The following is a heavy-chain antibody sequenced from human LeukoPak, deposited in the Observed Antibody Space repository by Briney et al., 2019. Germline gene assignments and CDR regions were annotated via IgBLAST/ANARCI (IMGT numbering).Heavy chain of an antibody. Sequence: SETLSLTCTVSGYSISSGYYWGWIRQPPGKGLEWIGSIYHSGSAYYNPSLKSRVTISVDTSKNQFSLRLSSVTAADTAVYYCTRGGELMNFWGQGTLVTVSS. J-gene: IGHJ4*02. CDR3: TRGGELMNF. V-gene: IGHV4-38-2*02. CDR1: GYSISSGYY. CDR2: IYHSGSA. D-gene: IGHD1-26*01.